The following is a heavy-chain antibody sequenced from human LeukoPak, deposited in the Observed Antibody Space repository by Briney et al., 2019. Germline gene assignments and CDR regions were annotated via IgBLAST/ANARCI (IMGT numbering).Heavy chain of an antibody. Sequence: GGSLRLSCAASGLTVSKNYMNWVRQAPGKGLEWVSSISGSSSYIYYADSVKGRFTISRDNAKNSLYLQMNSLRAEDTAVYYCASGDYGDYAIYWGQGTLVTVSS. J-gene: IGHJ4*02. D-gene: IGHD4-17*01. CDR3: ASGDYGDYAIY. V-gene: IGHV3-21*01. CDR1: GLTVSKNY. CDR2: ISGSSSYI.